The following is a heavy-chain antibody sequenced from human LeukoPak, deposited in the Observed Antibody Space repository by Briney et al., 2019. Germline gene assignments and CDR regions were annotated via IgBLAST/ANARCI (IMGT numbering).Heavy chain of an antibody. CDR2: ISGSGGST. V-gene: IGHV3-23*01. D-gene: IGHD6-6*01. J-gene: IGHJ5*02. Sequence: GGSLRLSCAASGFTFSSYAMSWVRQAPGKGLEWVSAISGSGGSTYYADSVKGRFTISRDNSKNTLYLQMNSLRAEDTAVYYCAELYSSSSSSSWFDPWGQGTLVTVSS. CDR3: AELYSSSSSSSWFDP. CDR1: GFTFSSYA.